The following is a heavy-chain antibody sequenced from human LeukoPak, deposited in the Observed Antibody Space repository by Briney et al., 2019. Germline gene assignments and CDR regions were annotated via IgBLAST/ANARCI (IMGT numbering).Heavy chain of an antibody. CDR2: ISGSGGST. J-gene: IGHJ4*02. CDR3: ARDLYYGDYFDY. Sequence: PGGSLRLSCAASGFTFSSYAMSWVRQAPGKGLEWVSAISGSGGSTYYADSVKGRFTISRDNAKNSLCPQMNSLRAEDTAVYYCARDLYYGDYFDYWGQGTLVTVSS. V-gene: IGHV3-23*01. CDR1: GFTFSSYA. D-gene: IGHD4-17*01.